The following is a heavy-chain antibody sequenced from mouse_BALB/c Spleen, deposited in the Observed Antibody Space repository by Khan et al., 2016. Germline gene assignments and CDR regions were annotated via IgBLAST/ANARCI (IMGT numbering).Heavy chain of an antibody. V-gene: IGHV3-8*02. Sequence: EVQLQESGPSLVKPSQTLSLTCSVTGYSITSCYWNWIRQFPGNKLEYMGYISYSGSTYYNPSLKSRISITRDTSKSQYYLQLNSVTTEDTATYYCAGYYGDFFDYWGQGTTVTVSS. CDR3: AGYYGDFFDY. CDR2: ISYSGST. CDR1: GYSITSCY. J-gene: IGHJ2*01. D-gene: IGHD1-1*02.